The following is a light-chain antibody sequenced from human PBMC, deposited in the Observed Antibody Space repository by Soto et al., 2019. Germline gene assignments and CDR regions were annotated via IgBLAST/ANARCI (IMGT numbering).Light chain of an antibody. CDR3: QQYNSYWT. J-gene: IGKJ1*01. CDR1: QSISDY. Sequence: DIQMTQSPSTLSASVGDRVIISCRASQSISDYLAWYQQKPGKAPKLLIYDASSLESGVPSRFSGSGSGTEFTLTISSLQPDDFATYYCQQYNSYWTFGQGTKVDIK. V-gene: IGKV1-5*01. CDR2: DAS.